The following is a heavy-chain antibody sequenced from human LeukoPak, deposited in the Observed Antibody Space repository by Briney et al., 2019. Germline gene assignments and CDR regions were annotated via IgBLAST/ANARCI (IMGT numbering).Heavy chain of an antibody. V-gene: IGHV4-34*01. CDR3: ARRKIMVYASPGADRYYYYYYMDV. D-gene: IGHD2-8*01. Sequence: SETPSLTCAVYGGSFSGYYWSWIRQPPGKGLEWIGEINHSGSTNYNPSLKSRVTISVDTSKNQFSLKLSSVTAADTAVYYCARRKIMVYASPGADRYYYYYYMDVWGKGTTVTVSS. J-gene: IGHJ6*03. CDR1: GGSFSGYY. CDR2: INHSGST.